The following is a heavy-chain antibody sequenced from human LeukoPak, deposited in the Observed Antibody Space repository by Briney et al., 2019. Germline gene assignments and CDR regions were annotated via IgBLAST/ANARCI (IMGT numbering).Heavy chain of an antibody. CDR3: ARGTTMVRGVIRYYFDY. J-gene: IGHJ4*02. V-gene: IGHV1-69*13. CDR1: NNTFSNNG. D-gene: IGHD3-10*01. Sequence: ASVKVSCKASNNTFSNNGITWVRQAPGQGLEWMGGIIPIFGTANYAQKFQGRVTITADESTSTAYMELSSLRSEDTAVYYCARGTTMVRGVIRYYFDYWGQGTLVTVSS. CDR2: IIPIFGTA.